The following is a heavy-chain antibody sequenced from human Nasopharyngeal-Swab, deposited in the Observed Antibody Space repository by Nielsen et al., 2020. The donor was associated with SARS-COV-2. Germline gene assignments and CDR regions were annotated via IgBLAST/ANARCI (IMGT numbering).Heavy chain of an antibody. J-gene: IGHJ4*02. CDR3: AGEPTYYGSAIDY. CDR1: GFRFIGYW. D-gene: IGHD3-10*01. Sequence: GESLKISCAASGFRFIGYWLSWVRQAPGKGLEWVANIRQDGGEKSYGDSVKGRFTISRDNAKNSVSLQMNSLRAEDTAVYYCAGEPTYYGSAIDYWGQGTLVTVSS. V-gene: IGHV3-7*01. CDR2: IRQDGGEK.